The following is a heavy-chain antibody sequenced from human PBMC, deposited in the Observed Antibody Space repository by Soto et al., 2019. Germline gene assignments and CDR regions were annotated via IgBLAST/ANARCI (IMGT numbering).Heavy chain of an antibody. CDR3: ARSQHASYYYDSSGWPNWFDP. CDR2: IYYSGST. J-gene: IGHJ5*02. D-gene: IGHD3-22*01. CDR1: GGSISSGDYY. V-gene: IGHV4-30-4*01. Sequence: SETLSLTCTVSGGSISSGDYYWSWIRQPPGKGLEWIGYIYYSGSTYYNPSLKSRVTISVDTSKNQFSLKLSSVTAADTAVYYCARSQHASYYYDSSGWPNWFDPWGQGTLVTVSS.